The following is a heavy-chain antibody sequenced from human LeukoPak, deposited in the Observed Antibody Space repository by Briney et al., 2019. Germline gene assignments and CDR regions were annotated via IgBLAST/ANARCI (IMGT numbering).Heavy chain of an antibody. V-gene: IGHV4-34*01. CDR2: INHYGST. D-gene: IGHD3-22*01. J-gene: IGHJ4*02. CDR3: ARGNYYYDSSGHQNYFDY. Sequence: SETLSLTCAVYGGSFSGYYWSWIRQPPGKGLEWIGKINHYGSTNYNPSLKSRVTISVDTSKNQFSLKLSSVTAADTAVYYCARGNYYYDSSGHQNYFDYWGQGTLVTVSS. CDR1: GGSFSGYY.